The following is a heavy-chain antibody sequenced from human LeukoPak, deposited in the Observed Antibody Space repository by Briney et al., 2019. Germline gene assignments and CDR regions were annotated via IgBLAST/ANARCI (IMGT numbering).Heavy chain of an antibody. V-gene: IGHV3-23*01. D-gene: IGHD3-3*01. CDR3: ARSTMTDY. CDR1: GFTFSSYA. Sequence: GGSLRLSCAASGFTFSSYAMSWVRQARGKGLEWVSSVSASGGRTYYADAVKGRFPISRHNSKNTLYLQMNSRRAEDTAVYYCARSTMTDYWGQGTLVTVSS. J-gene: IGHJ4*02. CDR2: VSASGGRT.